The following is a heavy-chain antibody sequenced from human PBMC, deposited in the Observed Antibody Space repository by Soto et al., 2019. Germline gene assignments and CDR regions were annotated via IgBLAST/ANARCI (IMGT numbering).Heavy chain of an antibody. V-gene: IGHV4-34*01. CDR1: GGCFRNYS. Sequence: SESLSLTCAACGGCFRNYSWTWIRKPPGKGLEWIGEINHTGSTNYNPSLKSRVTISVDTSKNQFSLKVSSVTAADTAVYYCARRRVMTLWFDPWGQGTLVTVSS. CDR3: ARRRVMTLWFDP. CDR2: INHTGST. J-gene: IGHJ5*02.